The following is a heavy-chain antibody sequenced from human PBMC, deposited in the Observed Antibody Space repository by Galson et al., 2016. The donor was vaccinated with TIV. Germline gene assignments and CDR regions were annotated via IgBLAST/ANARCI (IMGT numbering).Heavy chain of an antibody. Sequence: SVKVSCKAFGYMFTDYFIHWVRQAPGQGLEWMGWINPNTGGTDYAQKFQGRVTMTSDRSISTAYTEVNNLRSDDTAVYYCARVYGFDYGDYWGQGTLVTVSS. D-gene: IGHD2/OR15-2a*01. CDR3: ARVYGFDYGDY. V-gene: IGHV1-2*02. J-gene: IGHJ4*02. CDR2: INPNTGGT. CDR1: GYMFTDYF.